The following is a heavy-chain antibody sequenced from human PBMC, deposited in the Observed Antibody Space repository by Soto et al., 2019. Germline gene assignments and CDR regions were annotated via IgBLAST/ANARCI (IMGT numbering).Heavy chain of an antibody. CDR2: INAGNGNT. J-gene: IGHJ1*01. V-gene: IGHV1-3*01. D-gene: IGHD6-19*01. Sequence: ASVKVSCKASGYTFTSYAMHWVRQAPGQRLEWMGWINAGNGNTKYSQKFQGRVTITRDTSASTAYMELSSLRSEDTAVYYCARNHLYSSGWYGVSSFVFQHWGQGTLVTVSS. CDR3: ARNHLYSSGWYGVSSFVFQH. CDR1: GYTFTSYA.